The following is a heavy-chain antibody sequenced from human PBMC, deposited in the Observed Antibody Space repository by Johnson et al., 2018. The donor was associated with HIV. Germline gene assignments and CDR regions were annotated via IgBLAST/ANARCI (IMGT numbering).Heavy chain of an antibody. CDR1: GFTFSSYA. CDR2: ISYDGSNK. Sequence: QVQLVESGGGVVQPGRSLRLSCAASGFTFSSYAMHWVRQAPGKGLEWVAVISYDGSNKYYADSVKGRFTISRDNSKNTLYLQMNSLRAEDTAVYYCARQYRNSGSRTGAVDIWGQGTMVTVSS. J-gene: IGHJ3*02. CDR3: ARQYRNSGSRTGAVDI. D-gene: IGHD1-26*01. V-gene: IGHV3-30-3*01.